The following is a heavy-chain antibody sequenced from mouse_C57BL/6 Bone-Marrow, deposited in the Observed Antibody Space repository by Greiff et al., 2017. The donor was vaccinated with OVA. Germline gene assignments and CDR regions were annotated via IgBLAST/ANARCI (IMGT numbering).Heavy chain of an antibody. D-gene: IGHD2-1*01. CDR3: AIYGTYYFDY. CDR2: ISDGGSYT. Sequence: EVKLVESGGGLVKPGGSLKLSCAASGFTFSSYAMSWVRQTPEKRLEWVAAISDGGSYTYYPDNVKGRFTISRDNAKNNLYLQMSHLKSKDPAMYYCAIYGTYYFDYWGQGTTLTVSS. J-gene: IGHJ2*01. CDR1: GFTFSSYA. V-gene: IGHV5-4*03.